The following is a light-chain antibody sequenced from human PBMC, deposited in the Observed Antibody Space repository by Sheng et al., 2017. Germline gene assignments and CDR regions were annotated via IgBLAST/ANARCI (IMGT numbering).Light chain of an antibody. V-gene: IGKV3-20*01. Sequence: ETVLTQSPGTLSLSPGERATLSCRATQDVPSNYLAWYQQKPGQAPRLLIYGASNRATGIPDRFSGSGSETDFTLTISRLEPEDFAVYYCQCFGDKMYTFGQGTKLEI. CDR2: GAS. CDR3: QCFGDKMYT. CDR1: QDVPSNY. J-gene: IGKJ2*01.